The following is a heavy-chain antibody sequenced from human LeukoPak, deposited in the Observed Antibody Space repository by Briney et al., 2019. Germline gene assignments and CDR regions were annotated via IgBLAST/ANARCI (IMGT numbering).Heavy chain of an antibody. CDR2: IKSDGGEK. D-gene: IGHD5-24*01. J-gene: IGHJ4*02. Sequence: GGSLRLSCVVSEFTFSSNWMNWVRQAPGKGLEWVANIKSDGGEKYYADSVKGRFTISRDNAKNSLYLQMNSLKAEDTAVYYCASGSGWRQLYWGQGTLVTVSP. CDR1: EFTFSSNW. CDR3: ASGSGWRQLY. V-gene: IGHV3-7*01.